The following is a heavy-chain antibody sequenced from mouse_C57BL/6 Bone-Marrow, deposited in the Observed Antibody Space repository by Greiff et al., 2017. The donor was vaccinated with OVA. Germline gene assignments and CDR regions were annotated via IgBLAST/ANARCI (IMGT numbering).Heavy chain of an antibody. CDR3: ARNRDGYAMDY. J-gene: IGHJ4*01. CDR2: IYPGDGDT. V-gene: IGHV1-82*01. CDR1: GYAFSSSW. D-gene: IGHD4-1*01. Sequence: QVQLKESGPELVKSGASVKISCKASGYAFSSSWMNWVKQRPGKGLEWIGRIYPGDGDTNYNGKFKGKATLTADKSSSTAYMQLSSLTSEDSAVYFCARNRDGYAMDYWGQGTSVTVSS.